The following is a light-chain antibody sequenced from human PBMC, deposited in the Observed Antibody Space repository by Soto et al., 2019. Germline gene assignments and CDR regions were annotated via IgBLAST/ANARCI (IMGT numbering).Light chain of an antibody. CDR2: DAS. CDR1: ESISIY. CDR3: QHYGDSPLT. V-gene: IGKV3-11*01. J-gene: IGKJ4*01. Sequence: EIVLTQSPATLSLSLGERATLSCRASESISIYIAWYQHKPGQAPRLLIYDASNRATGIPARFSGSGSGTDFTLTISRLEPEDFAVYYCQHYGDSPLTFGGGTKVDIK.